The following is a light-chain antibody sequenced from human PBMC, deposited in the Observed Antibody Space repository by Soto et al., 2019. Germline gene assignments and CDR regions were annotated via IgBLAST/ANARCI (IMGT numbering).Light chain of an antibody. Sequence: EIVMTQSPATLSVSPGERATLSCRASQSVSSNLAWYQQKPGQAPRLLIYDASNRATGIPARFSGSGSGTDFTLTISSLEPEDFAVYYCQQYNNWPLTFGPGTRLEIK. J-gene: IGKJ5*01. V-gene: IGKV3D-15*01. CDR2: DAS. CDR1: QSVSSN. CDR3: QQYNNWPLT.